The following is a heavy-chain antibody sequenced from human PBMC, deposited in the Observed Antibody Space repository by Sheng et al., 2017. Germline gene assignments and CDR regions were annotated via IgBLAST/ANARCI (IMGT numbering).Heavy chain of an antibody. Sequence: QVQLVESGGGVVQPGRSLRLSCAASGFTFSSYGMHWVRQAPGKGLEWVAVISYDGSNKYYADSVKGRFTISRDNSKNTLYLQMNSLRAEDTAVYYCAKARSNYYDSSGYYYFADAFDIWGQGTMVTVSS. CDR1: GFTFSSYG. V-gene: IGHV3-30*18. CDR3: AKARSNYYDSSGYYYFADAFDI. CDR2: ISYDGSNK. J-gene: IGHJ3*02. D-gene: IGHD3-22*01.